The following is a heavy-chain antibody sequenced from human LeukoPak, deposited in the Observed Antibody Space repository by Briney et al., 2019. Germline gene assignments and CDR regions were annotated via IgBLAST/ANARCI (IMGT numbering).Heavy chain of an antibody. J-gene: IGHJ6*03. CDR1: GFTFSSYG. V-gene: IGHV3-23*01. CDR2: ISGSSGST. D-gene: IGHD1-1*01. CDR3: ARTNPDSHDAGHFYYYCMDV. Sequence: PGGTLRLSCAASGFTFSSYGMSWVRQAPGKGLEWVSAISGSSGSTNYADSVKGRFTISRDNSKNTLYLQMNSLRAEDTAVYYCARTNPDSHDAGHFYYYCMDVWGKGTTVTISS.